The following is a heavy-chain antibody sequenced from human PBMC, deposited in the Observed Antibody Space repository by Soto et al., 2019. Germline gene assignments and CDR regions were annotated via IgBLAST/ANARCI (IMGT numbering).Heavy chain of an antibody. D-gene: IGHD1-26*01. CDR1: GFTFSDYY. V-gene: IGHV3-11*01. J-gene: IGHJ6*04. Sequence: QVQLVESGGGVVKPGGSLRLSCTASGFTFSDYYMRWIRQAPGQGLEWVSYISDSGSAIYYAESVKVRFTITRDNAGNSLPLQMNSLRVEDPAMYYGARVRYGQWAVAMYVWGKGTTVTVSS. CDR3: ARVRYGQWAVAMYV. CDR2: ISDSGSAI.